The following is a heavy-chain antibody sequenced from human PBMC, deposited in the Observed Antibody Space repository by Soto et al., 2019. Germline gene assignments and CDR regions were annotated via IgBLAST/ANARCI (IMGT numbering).Heavy chain of an antibody. J-gene: IGHJ6*02. CDR3: ARALGYSGYAGMDV. Sequence: QVQLVQSGGEVKKPGASVKVSCKASGYTFTIYGINWVRQAPGQGLEWMGWISPDNGNTNYAQKLQGRVTMTTDTSTSTAYMELTSLRSDDTAVYYCARALGYSGYAGMDVWCQGTTVTVSS. CDR2: ISPDNGNT. CDR1: GYTFTIYG. D-gene: IGHD5-12*01. V-gene: IGHV1-18*01.